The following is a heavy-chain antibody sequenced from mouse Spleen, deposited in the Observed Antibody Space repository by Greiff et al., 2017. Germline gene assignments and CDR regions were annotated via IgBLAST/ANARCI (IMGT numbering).Heavy chain of an antibody. CDR1: GYTFTDYE. Sequence: QVQLQQSGAELVRPGASVTLSCKASGYTFTDYEMHWVKQTPVHGLEWIGAIDPETGGTAYNQKFKGKAILTADKSSSTAYMELRSLTSEDSAVYYCTRKGGYYGNPAWFAYWGQGTLVTVSA. D-gene: IGHD2-1*01. CDR3: TRKGGYYGNPAWFAY. V-gene: IGHV1-15*01. CDR2: IDPETGGT. J-gene: IGHJ3*01.